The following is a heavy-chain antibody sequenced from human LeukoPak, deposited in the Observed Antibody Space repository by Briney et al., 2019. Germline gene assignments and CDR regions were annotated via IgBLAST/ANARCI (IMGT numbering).Heavy chain of an antibody. CDR1: GGSFSGYY. CDR3: ASRAA. Sequence: PSETLSLTCAVYGGSFSGYYWSWIRQPPGKGLEWIGEINHSGSTNYNPSLKSRVTISVDTSKNQYSLKLSSVTAADTAVYYCASRAAWGQGTLVTVSS. CDR2: INHSGST. V-gene: IGHV4-34*01. D-gene: IGHD6-13*01. J-gene: IGHJ4*02.